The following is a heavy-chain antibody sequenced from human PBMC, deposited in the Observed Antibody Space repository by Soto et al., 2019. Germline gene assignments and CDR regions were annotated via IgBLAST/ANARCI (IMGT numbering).Heavy chain of an antibody. CDR3: ARDYYDSSGPANNWFDP. Sequence: SLTCTVSGGSISSGGYYWSWIRQHPGKGLEWIGYIYYSGSTYYNPSLKSRVTISVDTSKNQFSLKLSSVTAADTAVYYCARDYYDSSGPANNWFDPWGQGTLVTVSS. CDR2: IYYSGST. V-gene: IGHV4-31*03. D-gene: IGHD3-22*01. J-gene: IGHJ5*02. CDR1: GGSISSGGYY.